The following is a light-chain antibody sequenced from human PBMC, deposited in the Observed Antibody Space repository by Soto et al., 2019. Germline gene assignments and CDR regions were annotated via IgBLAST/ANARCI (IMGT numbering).Light chain of an antibody. CDR3: QTGGTGIQV. CDR2: LNSDGSH. J-gene: IGLJ2*01. V-gene: IGLV4-69*01. Sequence: QSVLTQSPSASASLGASVKLTCTLSSGHSSYAIAWHQQQPEKGPRYLMKLNSDGSHSKGDGIPDRFSGSSSGAERYLNISSLQSEDEADYYCQTGGTGIQVFGGGTKLTVL. CDR1: SGHSSYA.